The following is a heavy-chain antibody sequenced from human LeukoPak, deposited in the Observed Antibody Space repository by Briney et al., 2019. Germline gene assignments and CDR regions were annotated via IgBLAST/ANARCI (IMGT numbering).Heavy chain of an antibody. CDR3: ANGNSPDRFDY. CDR2: IYYTGST. CDR1: GGSMTSYY. V-gene: IGHV4-59*01. Sequence: SETLSLTCTVSGGSMTSYYWSWIRQPPGKGLEWIGYIYYTGSTNYNPSLRSRVIISIDTSRNQFSLRLNSVTAADTAVYYCANGNSPDRFDYWGQGTLVTVSS. D-gene: IGHD4-23*01. J-gene: IGHJ4*02.